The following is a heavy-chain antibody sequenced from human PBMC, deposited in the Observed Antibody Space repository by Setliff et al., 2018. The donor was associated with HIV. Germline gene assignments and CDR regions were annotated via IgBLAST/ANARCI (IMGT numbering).Heavy chain of an antibody. CDR2: IYYSGST. Sequence: PSETLSLTCTVSGGSISSHYWSWIRQPPGKGLVWIGSIYYSGSTNYNPSLKSRVTISVDTSKNQFSLKLGSVTAADTAGYYWARGGGGGIQLWPAYDAFDIWGQGTMVTVSS. CDR3: ARGGGGGIQLWPAYDAFDI. V-gene: IGHV4-59*11. J-gene: IGHJ3*02. CDR1: GGSISSHY. D-gene: IGHD5-18*01.